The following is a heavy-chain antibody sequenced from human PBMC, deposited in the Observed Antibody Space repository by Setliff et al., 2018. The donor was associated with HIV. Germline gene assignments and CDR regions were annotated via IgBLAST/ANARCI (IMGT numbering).Heavy chain of an antibody. Sequence: TLSLTCAVYGESFNTYFWSWIRQPPGKGLEWIGQINHSGSTNYNPSLRSRVTISIGTSKNQFSLKLSSVTAADTAVYYCATGLIMAPDYWGQGSLVTVSS. CDR3: ATGLIMAPDY. J-gene: IGHJ4*02. V-gene: IGHV4-34*01. CDR1: GESFNTYF. CDR2: INHSGST. D-gene: IGHD2-8*01.